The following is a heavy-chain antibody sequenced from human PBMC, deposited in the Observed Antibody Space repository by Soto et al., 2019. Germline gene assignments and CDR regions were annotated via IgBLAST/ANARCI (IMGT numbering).Heavy chain of an antibody. J-gene: IGHJ2*01. D-gene: IGHD2-8*01. CDR3: ARGKMVYAIQGLYWYFDL. CDR2: IYYSGST. CDR1: GGSISSGGYY. Sequence: QVQLQESGPGLVKPSQTLSLTCTVSGGSISSGGYYWSWIRQHPGKGLEWIGYIYYSGSTYYNPTLKSRVTISVDTSKNQFSLKLSSVTAADTAVYYCARGKMVYAIQGLYWYFDLWGRGTLVTVSS. V-gene: IGHV4-31*03.